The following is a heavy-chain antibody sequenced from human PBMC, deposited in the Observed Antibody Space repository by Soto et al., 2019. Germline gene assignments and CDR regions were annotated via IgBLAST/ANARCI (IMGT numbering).Heavy chain of an antibody. CDR1: GFTFSSYV. CDR3: AKDSASGSYDESFRYHFEY. Sequence: GGSLRLSCAASGFTFSSYVMSWVRQAPGKGLEWVSGISGSGFVTYYADAVKGRFTISRDNSKNTLYLQMNSLRDEDTAVYYCAKDSASGSYDESFRYHFEYWGQGTLVTVSS. J-gene: IGHJ4*02. V-gene: IGHV3-23*01. CDR2: ISGSGFVT. D-gene: IGHD1-26*01.